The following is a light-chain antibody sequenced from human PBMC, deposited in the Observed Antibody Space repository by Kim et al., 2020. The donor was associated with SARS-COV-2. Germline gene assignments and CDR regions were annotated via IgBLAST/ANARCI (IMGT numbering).Light chain of an antibody. V-gene: IGLV2-14*03. CDR3: SSYTSSSTFV. J-gene: IGLJ1*01. CDR2: DVT. Sequence: GQSITISCTGTSSDVRGYTYVSCYQQHPGKAPKLMIYDVTNRPSGVSNRFSGSKSGNTASLTISGLQAEDEADYYCSSYTSSSTFVFGTGTKVTVL. CDR1: SSDVRGYTY.